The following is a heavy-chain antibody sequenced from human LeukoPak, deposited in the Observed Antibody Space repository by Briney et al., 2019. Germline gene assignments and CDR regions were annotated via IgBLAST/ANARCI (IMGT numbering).Heavy chain of an antibody. CDR1: GGSISSSSYY. CDR2: IYYSGST. Sequence: SETLSLTCTVSGGSISSSSYYWGWIRQPPGKGLEWIGSIYYSGSTYYNPSLKSRVTISVDTSKNQFSLKLSSVTAADTAVYYCARDKSILTGYFDYWGQGTLVTVSS. J-gene: IGHJ4*02. V-gene: IGHV4-39*07. D-gene: IGHD3-9*01. CDR3: ARDKSILTGYFDY.